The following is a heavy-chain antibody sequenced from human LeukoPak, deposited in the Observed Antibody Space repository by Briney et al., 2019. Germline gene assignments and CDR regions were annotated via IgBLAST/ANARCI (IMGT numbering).Heavy chain of an antibody. D-gene: IGHD3-22*01. CDR1: GYTLTELS. V-gene: IGHV1-24*01. J-gene: IGHJ6*03. CDR3: AREINDSSGYYYAEGYMDV. Sequence: ASVKVSCKVSGYTLTELSMHWVRQAPGKGLEWMGGFDPEDGETIYAQKFQGRVTMTEDTSTDTAYMELSSLRSEDTAVYYCAREINDSSGYYYAEGYMDVWGKGTTVTVSS. CDR2: FDPEDGET.